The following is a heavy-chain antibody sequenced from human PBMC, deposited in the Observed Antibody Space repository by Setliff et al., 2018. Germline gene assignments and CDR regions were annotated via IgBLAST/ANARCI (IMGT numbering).Heavy chain of an antibody. Sequence: SVKVSCKTSGGTFSSNGFSWVRQAPGQGLEWMGGITPILGVPNYAQNFQGRVTITADTSTTTVYMELSSLRFDDTAVYYCARGVGYSGYDSSRGYASPQLVENWGQGTLVTVS. CDR3: ARGVGYSGYDSSRGYASPQLVEN. CDR2: ITPILGVP. J-gene: IGHJ4*02. V-gene: IGHV1-69*10. CDR1: GGTFSSNG. D-gene: IGHD5-12*01.